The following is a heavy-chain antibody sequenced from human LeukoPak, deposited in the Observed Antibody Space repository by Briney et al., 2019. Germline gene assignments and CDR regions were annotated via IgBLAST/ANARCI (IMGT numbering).Heavy chain of an antibody. CDR3: ARVDVLVYAMREFDY. Sequence: SETLSLTCTVSGYSISSGYYWGWIRQPPGKGLEWIGSIYHSGSTYYNPSLKSRVTISVDTSKNQFSLKLSSVTAADTAVYYCARVDVLVYAMREFDYWGQGTLVTVSS. CDR1: GYSISSGYY. V-gene: IGHV4-38-2*02. D-gene: IGHD2-8*01. J-gene: IGHJ4*02. CDR2: IYHSGST.